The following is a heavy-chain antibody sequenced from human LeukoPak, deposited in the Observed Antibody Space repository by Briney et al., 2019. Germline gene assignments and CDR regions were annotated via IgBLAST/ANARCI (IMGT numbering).Heavy chain of an antibody. Sequence: EASVKVSCKASGGTFSSYTISWVRQAPGQGLEWMGRIIPILGIANYAQKFQGRVTITADKSTSTAHMELSSLRSEDTAVYYCARVLWFGELLSYYFDYWGQGTLVTVSS. CDR3: ARVLWFGELLSYYFDY. J-gene: IGHJ4*02. V-gene: IGHV1-69*02. CDR1: GGTFSSYT. CDR2: IIPILGIA. D-gene: IGHD3-10*01.